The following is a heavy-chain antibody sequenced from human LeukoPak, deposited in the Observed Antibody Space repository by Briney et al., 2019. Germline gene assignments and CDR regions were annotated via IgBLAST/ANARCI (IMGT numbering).Heavy chain of an antibody. CDR2: IIPILGTA. Sequence: SVKVSCKASGGTFSSYAISWVRQAPGQWLEWMGGIIPILGTANYAQKFQGRVTITADESTSTAYMELSSLRSEDTAVYYCARDEGALVGAAPFSFDYWGQGTLVTVSS. V-gene: IGHV1-69*13. CDR3: ARDEGALVGAAPFSFDY. J-gene: IGHJ4*02. CDR1: GGTFSSYA. D-gene: IGHD3-10*01.